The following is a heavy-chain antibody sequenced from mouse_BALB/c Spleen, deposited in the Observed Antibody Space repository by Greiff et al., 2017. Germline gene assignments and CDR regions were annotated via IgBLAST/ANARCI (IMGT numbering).Heavy chain of an antibody. Sequence: EVKLVESGGGLVKPGGSLKLSCAASGFAFSSYDMSWVRQTPEKRLEWVAYISSGGGSTYYPDTVKGRFTISRDNAKNTLYLQMSSLKSEDTAMYYCARQYGNSFAYWGQGTLVTVSA. V-gene: IGHV5-12-1*01. CDR1: GFAFSSYD. J-gene: IGHJ3*01. CDR3: ARQYGNSFAY. D-gene: IGHD2-1*01. CDR2: ISSGGGST.